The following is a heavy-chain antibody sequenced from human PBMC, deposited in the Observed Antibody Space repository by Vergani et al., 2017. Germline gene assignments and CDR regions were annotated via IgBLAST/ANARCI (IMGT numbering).Heavy chain of an antibody. CDR1: GGSISSSSYY. CDR3: ARHALSRYCSSTSCHGWFDP. Sequence: QLQLQESGPGLVKPSETLSLTCTVSGGSISSSSYYWGWIRQPPGKGLEWIGSIYYSGSTYYNPSLKSRVTISVDTSKNQFSLKLSSVTAADTAVDYCARHALSRYCSSTSCHGWFDPWGQGTLVTVSS. V-gene: IGHV4-39*01. CDR2: IYYSGST. D-gene: IGHD2-2*01. J-gene: IGHJ5*02.